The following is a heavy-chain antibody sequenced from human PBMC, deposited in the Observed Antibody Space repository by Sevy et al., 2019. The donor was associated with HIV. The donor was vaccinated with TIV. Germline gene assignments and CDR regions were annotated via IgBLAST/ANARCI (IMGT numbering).Heavy chain of an antibody. V-gene: IGHV4-39*01. CDR2: IYYSGST. Sequence: SETLSLTCTVSGGSISSSSYYWGWIRQPPGKGLEWIGSIYYSGSTYYNPSLKSRVTISVDTSKNQFSLKLSSVTAADTAVYYCARYLYRSVFGGNGIDYWGQGTLVTVSS. D-gene: IGHD3-10*01. CDR1: GGSISSSSYY. J-gene: IGHJ4*02. CDR3: ARYLYRSVFGGNGIDY.